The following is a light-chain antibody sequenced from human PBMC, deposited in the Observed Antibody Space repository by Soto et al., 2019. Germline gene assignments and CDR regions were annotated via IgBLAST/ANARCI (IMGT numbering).Light chain of an antibody. J-gene: IGKJ3*01. V-gene: IGKV1-5*03. CDR2: KAS. CDR1: QSISSW. CDR3: QQCNSYPFT. Sequence: DIQMTQSPSTLSASVGDRVTITCRASQSISSWLAWYQQKPGKAPKLLIYKASSLESGVPSRFSGSGSGTEFTLTISSLQPDDFATYYCQQCNSYPFTFGPGTKEDIK.